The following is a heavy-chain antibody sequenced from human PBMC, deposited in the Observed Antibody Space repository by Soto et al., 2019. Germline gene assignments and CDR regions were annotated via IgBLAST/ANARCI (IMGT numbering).Heavy chain of an antibody. J-gene: IGHJ5*02. CDR1: GASISGFY. CDR2: IYATGTT. V-gene: IGHV4-4*07. Sequence: QVQLQESGPGLVKPSETLSLTCTVSGASISGFYWSWIRKSAGKGLEWIGRIYATGTTDYNPSLKSRVMMSVDTSKKQFSLKLRYVTAADTAVYYCVRDGTKTLRDWFDPWGQGISVTV. D-gene: IGHD1-1*01. CDR3: VRDGTKTLRDWFDP.